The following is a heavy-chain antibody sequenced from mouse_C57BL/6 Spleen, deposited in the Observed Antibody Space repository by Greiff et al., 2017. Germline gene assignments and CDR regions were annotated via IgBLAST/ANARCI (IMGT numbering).Heavy chain of an antibody. V-gene: IGHV3-6*01. CDR1: GYSITSGYY. CDR3: ARDRSFAY. J-gene: IGHJ3*01. CDR2: ISYDGSN. Sequence: EVKLVESGPGLVKPSQSLSLTCSVTGYSITSGYYWNWIRQFPGNKLEWMGYISYDGSNNYNPSLKNRISITRDTSKNQFFLKLNSVTTEDTATYYCARDRSFAYWGQGTLVTVSA.